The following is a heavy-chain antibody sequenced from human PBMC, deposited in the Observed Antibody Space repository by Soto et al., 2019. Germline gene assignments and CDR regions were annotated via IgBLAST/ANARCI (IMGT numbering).Heavy chain of an antibody. CDR2: ISIDGSLT. CDR1: GFTFTNHA. CDR3: VREEYSYGKGVFDY. V-gene: IGHV3-64D*08. J-gene: IGHJ4*02. D-gene: IGHD3-16*01. Sequence: EVQLVESGGGLVQPGGSLRLSCSASGFTFTNHAINWVRQAPGRRLEFVSVISIDGSLTYYADSVKGRFTVSRDNSKNTQWLQMTNLRTEDTAVYHCVREEYSYGKGVFDYWGQGALVSVSS.